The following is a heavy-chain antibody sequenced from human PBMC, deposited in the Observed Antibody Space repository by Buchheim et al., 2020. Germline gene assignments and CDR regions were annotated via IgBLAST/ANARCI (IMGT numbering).Heavy chain of an antibody. Sequence: EVQLLESGGDLVQPGGSLRLSCAASGFTFSSNIMAWVRQAPGKGLEWVSGISSSGDNTNYAGSVRGRFTISRDNSRDTLYLQMNSLRAEDTAVYYCGKIKSTSNGVVDYWGQGTL. D-gene: IGHD2-8*01. J-gene: IGHJ4*02. CDR3: GKIKSTSNGVVDY. V-gene: IGHV3-23*01. CDR2: ISSSGDNT. CDR1: GFTFSSNI.